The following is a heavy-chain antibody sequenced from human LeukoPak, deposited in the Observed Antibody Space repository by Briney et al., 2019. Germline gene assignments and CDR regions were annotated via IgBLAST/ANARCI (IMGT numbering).Heavy chain of an antibody. CDR1: GYTFTSYA. J-gene: IGHJ5*02. CDR2: INAGNGNT. V-gene: IGHV1-3*01. CDR3: ARDQRYCSSTSCPNWFDP. D-gene: IGHD2-2*01. Sequence: ASVKVSCKASGYTFTSYAMHWVRQAPGQRLEWMGWINAGNGNTKYSQKFQGRVTITRDTSASTAYMELSSLRSEDTAVYYCARDQRYCSSTSCPNWFDPWGQGTLVTDSS.